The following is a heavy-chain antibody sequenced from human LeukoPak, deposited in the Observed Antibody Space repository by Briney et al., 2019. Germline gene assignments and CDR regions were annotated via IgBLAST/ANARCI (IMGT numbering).Heavy chain of an antibody. CDR2: IKSKTDGGTT. J-gene: IGHJ4*02. Sequence: PGGSLRLSCAASGFTFSSYAMSWVRQAPGKGLEWVGRIKSKTDGGTTDYAAPAKGRFTISRDDSKNTLYLQMNSLKTEDTAVYYCTTHSEWYSWIQLWFENYFDYWGQGTLVTVSS. D-gene: IGHD5-18*01. CDR1: GFTFSSYA. V-gene: IGHV3-15*01. CDR3: TTHSEWYSWIQLWFENYFDY.